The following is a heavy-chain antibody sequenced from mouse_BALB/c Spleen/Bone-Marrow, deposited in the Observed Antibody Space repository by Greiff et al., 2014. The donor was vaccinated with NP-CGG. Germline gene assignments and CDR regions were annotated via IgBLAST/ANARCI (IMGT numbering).Heavy chain of an antibody. Sequence: EVMLVESGGGLVQPGGSLRLSCATSGFTFTDYYMSWVRQPPGKALEWLGFIRNKANGYTTEYSASVKGQFTISRDNSQSILYLQMNILRTEDSATYYCARDRNYDINWYFDVWGAGTTVTVSS. D-gene: IGHD1-1*01. CDR1: GFTFTDYY. CDR3: ARDRNYDINWYFDV. V-gene: IGHV7-3*02. J-gene: IGHJ1*01. CDR2: IRNKANGYTT.